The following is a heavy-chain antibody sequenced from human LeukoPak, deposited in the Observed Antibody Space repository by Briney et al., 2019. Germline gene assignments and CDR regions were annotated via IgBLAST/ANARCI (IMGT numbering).Heavy chain of an antibody. J-gene: IGHJ4*02. CDR3: ARDGGIVGAANPYFDY. CDR2: MYYSGST. D-gene: IGHD1-26*01. CDR1: GYSISSGYY. Sequence: SETLSLTCTVSGYSISSGYYWGWIRQPPGKGLEWIGSMYYSGSTYYNPSLKSRVTISVDTSKNHFSLKLSSVTASDTALYHCARDGGIVGAANPYFDYWGQGTLVTVFS. V-gene: IGHV4-38-2*02.